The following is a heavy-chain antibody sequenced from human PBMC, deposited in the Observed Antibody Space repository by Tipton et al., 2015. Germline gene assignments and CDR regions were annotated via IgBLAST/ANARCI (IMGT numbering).Heavy chain of an antibody. Sequence: TLSLTCTVSGASVSSGPYYWSWIRQPPGKGLQWIGYISYTETSHYNPSLKSRVTISVDSSKNQFSLKLTSVTAADTAVYYCARDLEHGMDGWGQGTTVTVSS. CDR2: ISYTETS. J-gene: IGHJ6*02. V-gene: IGHV4-61*01. CDR3: ARDLEHGMDG. CDR1: GASVSSGPYY. D-gene: IGHD3-3*01.